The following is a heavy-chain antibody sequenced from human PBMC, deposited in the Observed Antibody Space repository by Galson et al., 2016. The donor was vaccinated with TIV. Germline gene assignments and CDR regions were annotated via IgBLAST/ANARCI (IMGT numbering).Heavy chain of an antibody. Sequence: SLRLSCAATGFTFSNYGMYWVRQAPGKGLEWVTFVRYDGNEIYYADSVKGRFTISRDNAMNSLYLQMNSLRAEDTAVYYCARDGGHYSAFQYWGQGTLVTVSS. CDR3: ARDGGHYSAFQY. V-gene: IGHV3-33*07. CDR2: VRYDGNEI. J-gene: IGHJ1*01. D-gene: IGHD3-22*01. CDR1: GFTFSNYG.